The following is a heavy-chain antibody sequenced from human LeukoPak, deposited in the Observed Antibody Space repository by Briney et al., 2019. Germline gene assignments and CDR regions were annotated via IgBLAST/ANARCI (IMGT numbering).Heavy chain of an antibody. J-gene: IGHJ4*02. CDR1: GFAFSNNG. CDR3: AKDIAVSDSYFDY. CDR2: IRYDAANQ. V-gene: IGHV3-30*02. D-gene: IGHD6-19*01. Sequence: GGSLRPSCGASGFAFSNNGMPWVRQAPGKGLEWLAFIRYDAANQYYADSVKGRFTISRDNSKNTLYLEMDSLRSEDTAIYHCAKDIAVSDSYFDYWGQGTLVTVTS.